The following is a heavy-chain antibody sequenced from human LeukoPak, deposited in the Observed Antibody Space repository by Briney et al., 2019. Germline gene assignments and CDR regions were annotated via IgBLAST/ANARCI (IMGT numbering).Heavy chain of an antibody. J-gene: IGHJ4*02. CDR3: ASPLGYCSSTNCYGDY. D-gene: IGHD2-2*01. CDR2: IYYSGST. Sequence: SETLSLTCTVSGGSISSSSYYWGWIRQPPGKGLEWIGSIYYSGSTYYNPSLKSRVTISVDTSKNQFSLKLSSVTAADTAVYYCASPLGYCSSTNCYGDYWGQGTLVTVSS. V-gene: IGHV4-39*01. CDR1: GGSISSSSYY.